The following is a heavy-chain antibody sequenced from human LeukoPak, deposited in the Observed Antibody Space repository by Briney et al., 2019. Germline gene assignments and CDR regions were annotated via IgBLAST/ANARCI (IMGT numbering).Heavy chain of an antibody. V-gene: IGHV3-64D*06. Sequence: GGSLRLSCAASGFTFSSYWMSWVRQAPGKGPEYVSAISANGLTTYYADSVKGRFTISRDNSKNTLYLQMSSLRAEDTSMYSCVKGYCSTTSCHLNYWGQGTLVTVSS. J-gene: IGHJ4*02. CDR1: GFTFSSYW. CDR3: VKGYCSTTSCHLNY. D-gene: IGHD2-2*01. CDR2: ISANGLTT.